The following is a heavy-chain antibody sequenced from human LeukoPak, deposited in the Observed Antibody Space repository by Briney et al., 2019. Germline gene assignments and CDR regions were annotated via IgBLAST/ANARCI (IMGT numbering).Heavy chain of an antibody. Sequence: SETLSLTCSVSGYSLSSGYYWGWIRQPPGKGLEWIGSVYHSASTHYNPSLKSRVTISVEASKNQFSLKLSSVTAADTAVYYCVRVKIYCRGGSCYAPFDYWGQGTLVTVSS. V-gene: IGHV4-38-2*02. D-gene: IGHD2-15*01. CDR3: VRVKIYCRGGSCYAPFDY. CDR2: VYHSAST. J-gene: IGHJ4*01. CDR1: GYSLSSGYY.